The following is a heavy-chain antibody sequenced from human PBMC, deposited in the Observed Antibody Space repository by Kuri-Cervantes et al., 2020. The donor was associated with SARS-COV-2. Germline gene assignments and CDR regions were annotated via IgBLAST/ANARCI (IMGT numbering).Heavy chain of an antibody. CDR1: GYTFTSYG. V-gene: IGHV1-18*01. CDR3: ARAGERYY. Sequence: ASVKVSCKASGYTFTSYGISWVRQAPGQGLEWMGWTSAYNGNTNYAQKFQGRVTMTRDTSTSTVYMELISLRSEDTAVYYCARAGERYYWGQGTLVTVSS. CDR2: TSAYNGNT. J-gene: IGHJ4*02. D-gene: IGHD3-10*01.